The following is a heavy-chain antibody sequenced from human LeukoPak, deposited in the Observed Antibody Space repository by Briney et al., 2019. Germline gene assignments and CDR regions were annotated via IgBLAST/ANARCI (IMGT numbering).Heavy chain of an antibody. V-gene: IGHV4-34*01. CDR1: GGSFSGYY. D-gene: IGHD3-22*01. CDR3: ASMYYYDSSGYYYVDY. J-gene: IGHJ4*02. CDR2: INHSGST. Sequence: SETLSLTCAVYGGSFSGYYWSWIRQPPGKGLEWIGEINHSGSTNYNPSLKSRVTISVDTSKNQFSLKLSSVTAADTAVYYCASMYYYDSSGYYYVDYWGQGTLVTVSS.